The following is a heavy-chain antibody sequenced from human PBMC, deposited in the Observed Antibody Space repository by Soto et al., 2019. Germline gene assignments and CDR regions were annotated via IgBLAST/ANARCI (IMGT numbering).Heavy chain of an antibody. D-gene: IGHD2-15*01. V-gene: IGHV5-51*01. J-gene: IGHJ6*02. Sequence: GESLKISCKGSGYSFTSYWIGWVRQMPGKGREWMGIIYPGDSDTRYSPSFQGQVTISADKSISTADLQWSSLKASDTAMYYCARLPLGYCSGGSCYSCGYYYYYGMDVWGQGTTVT. CDR2: IYPGDSDT. CDR3: ARLPLGYCSGGSCYSCGYYYYYGMDV. CDR1: GYSFTSYW.